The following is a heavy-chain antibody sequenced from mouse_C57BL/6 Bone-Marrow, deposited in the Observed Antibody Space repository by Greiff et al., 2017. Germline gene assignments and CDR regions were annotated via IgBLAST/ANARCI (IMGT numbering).Heavy chain of an antibody. J-gene: IGHJ1*03. D-gene: IGHD1-1*01. CDR1: GYTFTDYE. CDR2: IDPETGGT. CDR3: TGGGPMTTVVAYGYFDV. V-gene: IGHV1-15*01. Sequence: QVQLQQSGAELVRPGASVTLSCKASGYTFTDYEMHWVKQTPVHGLEWIGAIDPETGGTAYNQKFKGKAILTADKSSSTAYMELRSLTSEDSAVYYCTGGGPMTTVVAYGYFDVWGTGTTVTVSS.